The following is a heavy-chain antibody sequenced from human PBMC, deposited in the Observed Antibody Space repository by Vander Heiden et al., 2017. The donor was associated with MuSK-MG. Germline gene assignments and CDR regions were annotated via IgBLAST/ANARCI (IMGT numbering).Heavy chain of an antibody. J-gene: IGHJ6*03. Sequence: QVQLVQSGAEVQKPAPSVKVSCTASGYTFTSYSIHWVRQAPAQGLAWKGIIKPIGGSTSYAQKFQGRVTMTRDTSTSTVYMELSSLRSEDTAVYYCARDLGWSSGKYYYYHMDVWGKGTTVTVSS. D-gene: IGHD6-19*01. CDR3: ARDLGWSSGKYYYYHMDV. CDR1: GYTFTSYS. V-gene: IGHV1-46*01. CDR2: IKPIGGST.